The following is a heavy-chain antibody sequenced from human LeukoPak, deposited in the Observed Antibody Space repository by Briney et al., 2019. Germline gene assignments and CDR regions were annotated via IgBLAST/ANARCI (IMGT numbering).Heavy chain of an antibody. Sequence: ASVKVSCKASGYTFTSYDINWVRQATGQGLEWMGWMNPNSGNTGYAQKFQGRVTITRNTSISTAYMELSSLRSEDTAVYYCARGGFRLRFLEEEQSDAFDIWGQGTMVTVSS. CDR1: GYTFTSYD. D-gene: IGHD3-3*01. CDR2: MNPNSGNT. V-gene: IGHV1-8*03. J-gene: IGHJ3*02. CDR3: ARGGFRLRFLEEEQSDAFDI.